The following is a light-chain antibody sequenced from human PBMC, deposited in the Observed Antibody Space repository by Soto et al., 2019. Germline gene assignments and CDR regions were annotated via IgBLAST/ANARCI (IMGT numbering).Light chain of an antibody. V-gene: IGLV2-8*01. CDR2: DVT. CDR3: SSYAGSSSPVA. Sequence: QSALTQPPSASGSPGQSVTISCTGASSDVGGYNFVSWYQHHPGKAPRLMIYDVTQRPSGVPDRFSGSKSGNTASLTVSGLQVDDEASYYCSSYAGSSSPVAFGGGTQLTVL. CDR1: SSDVGGYNF. J-gene: IGLJ7*01.